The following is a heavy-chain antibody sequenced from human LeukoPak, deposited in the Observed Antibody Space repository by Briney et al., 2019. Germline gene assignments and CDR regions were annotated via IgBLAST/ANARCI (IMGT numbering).Heavy chain of an antibody. V-gene: IGHV3-23*01. CDR2: ISGSGGST. D-gene: IGHD3-16*01. CDR1: GFTFSSYS. CDR3: AKDPRGRVMTSFQH. J-gene: IGHJ1*01. Sequence: PGGSLRLSCAASGFTFSSYSMNWVRQAPGKGLEWVSAISGSGGSTYYADSVKGRFTISRDNSKNTLYLQMNSLRAEDTAVYYCAKDPRGRVMTSFQHWGQGTLVTVSS.